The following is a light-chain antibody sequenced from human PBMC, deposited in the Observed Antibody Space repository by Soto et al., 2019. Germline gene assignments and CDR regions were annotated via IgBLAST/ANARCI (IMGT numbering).Light chain of an antibody. V-gene: IGLV2-14*01. CDR2: EVS. CDR3: SSFRSGTTL. Sequence: SDIGGYNFVSWYHQHPGKAPKLMIYEVSNRPSGVSDRFSGSKSGNTASLTISGLQAEDEADYYCSSFRSGTTLFGTGTKVTVL. J-gene: IGLJ1*01. CDR1: SDIGGYNF.